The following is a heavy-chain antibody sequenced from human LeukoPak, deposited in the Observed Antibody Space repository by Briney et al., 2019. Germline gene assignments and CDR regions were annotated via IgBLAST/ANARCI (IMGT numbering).Heavy chain of an antibody. CDR1: GFTFSSYA. D-gene: IGHD5-18*01. Sequence: GGSLRLSCAASGFTFSSYAMGWVRQAPGKGLEWVSAISGSGGSTYYADSVKGRFTISRDNSKNTLYLQMNSLRAEDTAVYYCARGGYSYGYHQRGSFDNWFDPWGQRTLVTVSS. CDR2: ISGSGGST. CDR3: ARGGYSYGYHQRGSFDNWFDP. V-gene: IGHV3-23*01. J-gene: IGHJ5*02.